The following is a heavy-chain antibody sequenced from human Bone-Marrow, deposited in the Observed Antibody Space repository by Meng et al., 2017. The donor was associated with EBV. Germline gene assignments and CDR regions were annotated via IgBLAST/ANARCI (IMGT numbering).Heavy chain of an antibody. V-gene: IGHV1-8*01. D-gene: IGHD3-10*01. CDR2: MNPNSGNT. CDR3: ARGPITMVRGVIPYYFDY. CDR1: GYTFTSYD. Sequence: QVQLVQSGAEGKKPGASVKVACKASGYTFTSYDINRVRQATGQGLEWMGWMNPNSGNTGYAQKFQGRVTMTRNTSISTAYMELSSLRSEDTAVYYCARGPITMVRGVIPYYFDYWGQGTLVTVSS. J-gene: IGHJ4*02.